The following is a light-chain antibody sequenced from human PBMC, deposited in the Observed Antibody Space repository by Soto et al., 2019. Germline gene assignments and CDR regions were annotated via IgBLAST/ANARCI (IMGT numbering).Light chain of an antibody. CDR1: QSVSSY. CDR3: QQRSNWRWT. CDR2: DAS. J-gene: IGKJ1*01. Sequence: IVVTRTPATLSLSPGEGSTLSCMASQSVSSYLAWYQQKPGQAPRLLIYDASNRATGIPARFSGSGSGTDFTLAISSLEPEDFAVYYCQQRSNWRWTFGQGTKVDIK. V-gene: IGKV3-11*01.